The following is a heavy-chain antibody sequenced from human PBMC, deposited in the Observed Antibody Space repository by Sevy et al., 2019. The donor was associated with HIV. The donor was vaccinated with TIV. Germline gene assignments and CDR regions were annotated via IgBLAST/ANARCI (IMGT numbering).Heavy chain of an antibody. CDR2: ISSSSSYI. V-gene: IGHV3-21*01. Sequence: GGSLRLSCAASGFTFSSYSMNWVRQAPGKGLEWVSSISSSSSYIYYADSVKGRFTISRDNPKNSLYLQMNSLRAEDTVVYYCARGFNRSSSGRFGFDYWGQGTLVTVSS. CDR3: ARGFNRSSSGRFGFDY. J-gene: IGHJ4*02. D-gene: IGHD6-19*01. CDR1: GFTFSSYS.